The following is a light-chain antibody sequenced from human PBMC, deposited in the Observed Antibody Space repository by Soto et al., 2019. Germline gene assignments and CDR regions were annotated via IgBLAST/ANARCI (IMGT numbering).Light chain of an antibody. J-gene: IGKJ4*01. CDR2: DAS. CDR1: QSVSIY. Sequence: EIVLTQSPATLSLSPGERATLSCRASQSVSIYLAWYQQKPGQPPRLLIHDASNRATGIPARFRGSGSETDFTLTISSLEPEDFAVYFCQQRSSGLTFGGGTRWIS. CDR3: QQRSSGLT. V-gene: IGKV3-11*01.